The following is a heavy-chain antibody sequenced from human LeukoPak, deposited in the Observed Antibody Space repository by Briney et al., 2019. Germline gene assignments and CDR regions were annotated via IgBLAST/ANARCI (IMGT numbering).Heavy chain of an antibody. J-gene: IGHJ5*02. D-gene: IGHD5-12*01. CDR3: ARDLVARNWFDP. CDR2: ISYDGSNK. CDR1: GFTFSSYA. V-gene: IGHV3-30-3*01. Sequence: PGGSLRLSCAASGFTFSSYAMHWVRQAPGKGLEWVAVISYDGSNKYYADSVKGRFTISRDNSKNTLYLQMNSLRAEDTAVYYCARDLVARNWFDPWGQGTLVTVSS.